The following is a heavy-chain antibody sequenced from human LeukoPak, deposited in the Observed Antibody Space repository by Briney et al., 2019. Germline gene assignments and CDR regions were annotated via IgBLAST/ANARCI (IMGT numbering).Heavy chain of an antibody. D-gene: IGHD2-2*01. CDR3: AKASGLVVPAAMGL. J-gene: IGHJ4*02. V-gene: IGHV3-30*02. Sequence: GGSLRLSCAASGFTFSSYGMHWVRQAPGKGLEWVAFIRYDGSNKYYADSVKGRFTISRDNSKNTLYPQMNSLRAEDTAVYYRAKASGLVVPAAMGLWGQGTLVTVSS. CDR1: GFTFSSYG. CDR2: IRYDGSNK.